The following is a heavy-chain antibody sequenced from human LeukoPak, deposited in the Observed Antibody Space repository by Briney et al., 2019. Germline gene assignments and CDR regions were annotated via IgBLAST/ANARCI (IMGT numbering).Heavy chain of an antibody. Sequence: SETLSLTCTVSGGSVSSGNYYWSWIRQPPGKGLEWIGYIYYSGSTNYNPSLKSRVTISVDTSKNQFSLKLTSVTAADTAVYYCARGVGAVYWYFDLWGRGALVTVSS. D-gene: IGHD1-26*01. CDR1: GGSVSSGNYY. CDR2: IYYSGST. CDR3: ARGVGAVYWYFDL. J-gene: IGHJ2*01. V-gene: IGHV4-61*01.